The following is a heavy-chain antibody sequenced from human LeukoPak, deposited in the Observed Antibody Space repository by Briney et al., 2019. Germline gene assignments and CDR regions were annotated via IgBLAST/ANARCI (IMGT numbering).Heavy chain of an antibody. D-gene: IGHD6-13*01. CDR2: ISNDGGDK. V-gene: IGHV3-30*18. CDR1: GFTFSNYG. CDR3: AKDADLGAAGYYFDH. J-gene: IGHJ4*02. Sequence: PGRSLRLSCAASGFTFSNYGMHWVRQAPGKGLEWVAVISNDGGDKKYVDSVKGRFTISRDNSKNTLYLQMNSLRTEDTAVYHCAKDADLGAAGYYFDHWGQGTLVTVSS.